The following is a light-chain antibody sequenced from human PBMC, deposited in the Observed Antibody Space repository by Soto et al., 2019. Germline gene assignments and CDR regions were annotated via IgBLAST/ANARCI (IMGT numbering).Light chain of an antibody. CDR2: DVS. Sequence: QSALTQPRSVSESPGQSVTISCTGTSSDVGGYNYVSWYQQRPGKAPKLMIYDVSKRPSGVPDRFSGSKSGNTASLTISGLQAEDEADYYCCSYAGTRKGVFGGGTKLTVL. J-gene: IGLJ3*02. V-gene: IGLV2-11*01. CDR3: CSYAGTRKGV. CDR1: SSDVGGYNY.